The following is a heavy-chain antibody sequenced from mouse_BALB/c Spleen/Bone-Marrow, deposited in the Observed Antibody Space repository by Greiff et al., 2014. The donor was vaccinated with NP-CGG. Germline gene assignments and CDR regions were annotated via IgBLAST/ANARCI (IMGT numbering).Heavy chain of an antibody. J-gene: IGHJ2*01. CDR3: TRWNYYGSSYDY. Sequence: EVKLVESGTVLARPGASVKMSCKASGYTFTSYWMHWVKQRPGQGLEWIGAIYPGNSDTSYNQKFKGKAKLTAVTSTSTAYIELSSLTNEDSAVYYCTRWNYYGSSYDYWGQGTTLTVSS. D-gene: IGHD1-1*01. CDR1: GYTFTSYW. CDR2: IYPGNSDT. V-gene: IGHV1-5*01.